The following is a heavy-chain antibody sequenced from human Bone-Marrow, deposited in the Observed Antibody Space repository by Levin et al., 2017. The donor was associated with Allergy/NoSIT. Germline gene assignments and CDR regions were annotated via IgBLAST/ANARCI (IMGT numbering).Heavy chain of an antibody. V-gene: IGHV5-51*01. Sequence: GESLKISCKGSGFHFTTYWIGWVRQMPGKGLEWIGIIYPYDSETKYSPSFQGQVTMSVDKSINTAYLQWNSLKASDTATYYCARRLGGYYYDSSKGGFDPWGQGTLVTVSS. J-gene: IGHJ5*02. CDR3: ARRLGGYYYDSSKGGFDP. CDR1: GFHFTTYW. D-gene: IGHD3-22*01. CDR2: IYPYDSET.